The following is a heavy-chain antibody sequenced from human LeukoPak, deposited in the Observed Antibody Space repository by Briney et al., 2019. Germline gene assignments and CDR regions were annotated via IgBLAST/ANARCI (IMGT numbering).Heavy chain of an antibody. J-gene: IGHJ4*02. D-gene: IGHD4-11*01. V-gene: IGHV3-48*02. CDR3: ASDETTSGVGY. CDR2: ISSSSSTI. CDR1: GFTFSSYS. Sequence: GGSLRLSCAASGFTFSSYSMNWVRQAPGKGLEWVSYISSSSSTIYYADSVKGRFTISRDNAKNSLYLRMNSLRDEDTAVYYCASDETTSGVGYWGQGTLVTVSS.